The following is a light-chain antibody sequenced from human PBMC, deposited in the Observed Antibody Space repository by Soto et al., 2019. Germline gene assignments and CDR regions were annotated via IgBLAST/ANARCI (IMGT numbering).Light chain of an antibody. CDR1: SSDVGGYNY. J-gene: IGLJ2*01. CDR2: DVS. CDR3: SSYTSSTTLV. Sequence: QSALTQPASVSGSPGQSITISCTGTSSDVGGYNYVSWYQQHPGKAPKLMIYDVSNRPSGVSNRFSGSKSGNTAPLTISGLQAADEADYYCSSYTSSTTLVFGGGTKVTVL. V-gene: IGLV2-14*01.